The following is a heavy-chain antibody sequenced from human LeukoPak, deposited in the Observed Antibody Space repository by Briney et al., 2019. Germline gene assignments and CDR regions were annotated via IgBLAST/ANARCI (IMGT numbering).Heavy chain of an antibody. CDR2: IRQDGDTK. CDR3: ARSLPYGTTWYGRSDF. J-gene: IGHJ4*02. V-gene: IGHV3-7*03. Sequence: GGSLRLSCAASGFPFNAYWMTWVRQAPGKGLEWVANIRQDGDTKYYVDSVKGRFTISRDNAMNSLYLQMNSLRAEDTAIYYCARSLPYGTTWYGRSDFWGQGTLVAVSS. CDR1: GFPFNAYW. D-gene: IGHD6-13*01.